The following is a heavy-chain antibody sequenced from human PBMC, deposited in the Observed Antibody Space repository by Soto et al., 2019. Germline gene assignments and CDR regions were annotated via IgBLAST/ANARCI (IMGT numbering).Heavy chain of an antibody. CDR3: ARRGSGSYYDY. D-gene: IGHD1-26*01. V-gene: IGHV3-23*01. J-gene: IGHJ4*02. Sequence: EVQLLESGGGLVQPGGSLRLSCAASGFTFSSYAMRWVRQAPVKGLEWVSAISGSGDSTYYADSVKGRFTISRDNSKNTLYLQMNSLRAGDTAVCYCARRGSGSYYDYWGQGTLVTVSS. CDR2: ISGSGDST. CDR1: GFTFSSYA.